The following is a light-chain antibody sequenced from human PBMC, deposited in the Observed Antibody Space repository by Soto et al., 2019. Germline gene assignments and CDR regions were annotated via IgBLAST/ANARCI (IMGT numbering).Light chain of an antibody. CDR1: QSVSSN. CDR3: QQYGSSSSIT. Sequence: EIVMTQSPATLSVSPGERATLSCRASQSVSSNLAWYQQKPGQAPRLLIYGASTRATGIPARFSGSGSGTDFTLTISRLEPEDFAVYYCQQYGSSSSITFGQGTRLEI. V-gene: IGKV3-15*01. CDR2: GAS. J-gene: IGKJ5*01.